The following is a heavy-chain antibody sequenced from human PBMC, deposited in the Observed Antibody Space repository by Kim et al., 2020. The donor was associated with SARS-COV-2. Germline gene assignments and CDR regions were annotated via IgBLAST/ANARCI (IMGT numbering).Heavy chain of an antibody. CDR3: ASYNGITGTRSIDP. V-gene: IGHV4-34*01. Sequence: NPSLKSRVTISVDTSKNQFSLKLSSVTAADTAVYYCASYNGITGTRSIDPWGQGTLVTVSS. J-gene: IGHJ5*02. D-gene: IGHD1-20*01.